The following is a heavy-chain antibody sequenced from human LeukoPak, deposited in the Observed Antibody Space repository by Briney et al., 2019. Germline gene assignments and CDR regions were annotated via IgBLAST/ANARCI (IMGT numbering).Heavy chain of an antibody. Sequence: PSQTLTLTCAISGDSVSSNSAAWNWIRQSPSRGLEWLGRTYYRSKWYNDYAVSVKSRITINPDTSKNQFSLQLNSVTPEDTAVYYCARESPTGYQLLWGLDYWGQGTLVTVSA. J-gene: IGHJ4*02. D-gene: IGHD2-2*01. CDR1: GDSVSSNSAA. V-gene: IGHV6-1*01. CDR3: ARESPTGYQLLWGLDY. CDR2: TYYRSKWYN.